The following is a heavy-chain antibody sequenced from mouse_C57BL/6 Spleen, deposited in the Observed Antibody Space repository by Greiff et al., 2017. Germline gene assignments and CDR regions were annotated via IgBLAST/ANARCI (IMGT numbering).Heavy chain of an antibody. Sequence: EVKLVESGGGLVQPGGSLSLSCAASGFTFTDYYMSWVRQPPGKALEWLGFIRNKANGYTTEYSASVKGRFTISRDNSQSILYLQMNALRAEDSATYYCARYGNDYDEWFAYWGQGTLVTVSA. D-gene: IGHD2-4*01. CDR2: IRNKANGYTT. J-gene: IGHJ3*01. V-gene: IGHV7-3*01. CDR1: GFTFTDYY. CDR3: ARYGNDYDEWFAY.